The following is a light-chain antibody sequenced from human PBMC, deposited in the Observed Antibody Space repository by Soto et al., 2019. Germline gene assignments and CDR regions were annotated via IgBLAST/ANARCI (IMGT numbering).Light chain of an antibody. CDR1: QGISAY. V-gene: IGKV1-27*01. Sequence: DIQMTQSPSSLSASVRDRVTITCRASQGISAYLAWYQQKPGKVPKLLIYAASTLQLGVPSRFSGSGSGTDFTLTISSLQPEDVATYYCLKYNSAPWTFGQGTKREI. CDR2: AAS. CDR3: LKYNSAPWT. J-gene: IGKJ1*01.